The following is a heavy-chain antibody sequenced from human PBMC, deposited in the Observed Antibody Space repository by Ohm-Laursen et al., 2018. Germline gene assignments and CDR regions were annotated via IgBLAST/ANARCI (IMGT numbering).Heavy chain of an antibody. CDR2: ISSSSSYI. CDR3: ARDYRYYDSSGYPG. V-gene: IGHV3-21*01. J-gene: IGHJ4*02. CDR1: GFTFSSYS. D-gene: IGHD3-22*01. Sequence: SLRLSCTASGFTFSSYSMNWVRQAPGKGLEWVSSISSSSSYIYYADSVKGRFTISRDNAKNSLYLQMNSLRAEDTAVYYCARDYRYYDSSGYPGWGQGTLVTVSS.